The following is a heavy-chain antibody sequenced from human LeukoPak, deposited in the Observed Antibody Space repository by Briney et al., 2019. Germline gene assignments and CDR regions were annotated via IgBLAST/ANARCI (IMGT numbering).Heavy chain of an antibody. V-gene: IGHV3-23*01. J-gene: IGHJ5*02. CDR2: ISGSGGST. D-gene: IGHD3-9*01. CDR1: GFTFSSYG. Sequence: GGTLRLSCAASGFTFSSYGMSWVRQAPGKGLEWVSAISGSGGSTYYADSVKGRFTISRDNSKNTLYLQMNSLRAEDTAVYYCAKASYYDILTGLPDWFDPWGQGTLVTVSS. CDR3: AKASYYDILTGLPDWFDP.